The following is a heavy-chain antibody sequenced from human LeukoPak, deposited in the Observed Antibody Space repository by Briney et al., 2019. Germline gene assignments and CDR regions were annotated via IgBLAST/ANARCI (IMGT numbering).Heavy chain of an antibody. CDR1: GFTFSSYE. J-gene: IGHJ6*04. Sequence: GGSLRLSCAASGFTFSSYEMNWVRQAPGKGLERVSYISSSGSTIYYADSVKGRFTISRDNAKNSLYLQMNSLRTEDTAVYYCAELGITMIGGVWGKGTTVTISS. CDR2: ISSSGSTI. V-gene: IGHV3-48*03. D-gene: IGHD3-10*02. CDR3: AELGITMIGGV.